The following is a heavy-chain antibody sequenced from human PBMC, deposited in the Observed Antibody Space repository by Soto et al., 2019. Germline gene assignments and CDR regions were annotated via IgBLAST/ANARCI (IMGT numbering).Heavy chain of an antibody. CDR1: GFTFSSYG. J-gene: IGHJ6*03. CDR2: IWYDGSNK. CDR3: ATGGERKSITIFGVSPHYYYYYMDV. Sequence: QVQLVESGGGVVQPGRSLRLSCAASGFTFSSYGMHWVRQAPGKGLEWVAVIWYDGSNKYYADSVKGRFTISRDNSKNTLYLQMNSLRAEDTAVYYCATGGERKSITIFGVSPHYYYYYMDVWGKGTTVTVSS. D-gene: IGHD3-3*01. V-gene: IGHV3-33*01.